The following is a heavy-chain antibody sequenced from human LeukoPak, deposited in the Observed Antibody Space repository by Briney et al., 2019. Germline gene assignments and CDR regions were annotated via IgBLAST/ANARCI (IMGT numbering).Heavy chain of an antibody. J-gene: IGHJ4*02. D-gene: IGHD3-10*01. CDR3: AKGGLLGFDY. CDR2: ISYDGSNK. Sequence: GGSLRLSCAASGFTFSSYAMHWVRQAPGKGLEWVAVISYDGSNKYYADSVKGRFTISRDNSKNTLYLQMNSLRAEDTAVYYCAKGGLLGFDYWGQGTLVTVSS. CDR1: GFTFSSYA. V-gene: IGHV3-30-3*01.